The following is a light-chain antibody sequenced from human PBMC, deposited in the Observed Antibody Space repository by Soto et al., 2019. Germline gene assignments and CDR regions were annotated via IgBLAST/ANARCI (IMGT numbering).Light chain of an antibody. CDR3: QQYNAYSRT. Sequence: DIQMTLSPSTLSASVGDRVTITCRASQGISSWLAWYQQKPGKAPKLLIYKASSLEIGVPSRFSGSGSGTEFTLTISSLQADDFATYYCQQYNAYSRTFGQGTKVDIK. CDR1: QGISSW. CDR2: KAS. V-gene: IGKV1-5*03. J-gene: IGKJ1*01.